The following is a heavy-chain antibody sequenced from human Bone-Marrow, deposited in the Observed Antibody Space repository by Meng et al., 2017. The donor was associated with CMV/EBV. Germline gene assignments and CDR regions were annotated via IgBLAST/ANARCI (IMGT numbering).Heavy chain of an antibody. CDR1: GGSFSGYY. CDR3: ARGRMVYARNQFSPQYYFDY. Sequence: LRLSCAVYGGSFSGYYWSWIRQPPGKGLEWIGEINHSGSTNYNPSLKSRVTISVDTSKNQFSLKLSSVTAADTAVYYCARGRMVYARNQFSPQYYFDYWGQGTLVTVSS. J-gene: IGHJ4*02. CDR2: INHSGST. D-gene: IGHD2-8*01. V-gene: IGHV4-34*01.